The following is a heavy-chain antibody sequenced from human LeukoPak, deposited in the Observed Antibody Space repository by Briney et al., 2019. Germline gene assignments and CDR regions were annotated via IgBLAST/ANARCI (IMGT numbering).Heavy chain of an antibody. CDR1: GGSISSSNW. J-gene: IGHJ6*04. CDR3: ASLVVPAAMGGGPNYYYYYGMDV. Sequence: SETLSLTCAVSGGSISSSNWWSWVRQPPGKGLEWIGEIYHSGSTNYNPSLKSRVTISVDKSKNQFSLKLSSVTAADTAVYYCASLVVPAAMGGGPNYYYYYGMDVWGKGATVTVSS. CDR2: IYHSGST. V-gene: IGHV4-4*02. D-gene: IGHD2-2*01.